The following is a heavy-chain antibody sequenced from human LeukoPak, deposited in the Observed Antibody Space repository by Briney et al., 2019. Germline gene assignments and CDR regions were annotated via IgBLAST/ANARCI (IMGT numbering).Heavy chain of an antibody. J-gene: IGHJ5*02. CDR1: WGTLSSHA. Sequence: ASGKGSFKGFWGTLSSHAIRRGGQGPGPRAELMGGGIPIFGTANYAQKFQGRVTITADESTSTAYMELSSLRSEDTAVYYCARVKPAYCGGDCYWYNWFDPWGQGTLVPSPQ. CDR3: ARVKPAYCGGDCYWYNWFDP. D-gene: IGHD2-21*02. CDR2: GIPIFGTA. V-gene: IGHV1-69*01.